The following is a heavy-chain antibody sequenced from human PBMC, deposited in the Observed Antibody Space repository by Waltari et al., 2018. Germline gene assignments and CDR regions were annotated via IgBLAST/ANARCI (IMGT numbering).Heavy chain of an antibody. Sequence: QVHVVESGGGVVQPGGSLRLSCAASGFTLGNHGVHWVRQAPGKGLGWVAVVQYDGSIKNYADSVKGRFTISRENSKNTLYLEMKSLRAEDTAVYYCAREYSRICFHALDGWGQGTAVTVSS. V-gene: IGHV3-33*05. J-gene: IGHJ6*02. CDR1: GFTLGNHG. D-gene: IGHD6-13*01. CDR3: AREYSRICFHALDG. CDR2: VQYDGSIK.